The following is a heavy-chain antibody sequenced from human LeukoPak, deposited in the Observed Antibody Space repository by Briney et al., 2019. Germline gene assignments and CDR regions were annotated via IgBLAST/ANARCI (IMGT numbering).Heavy chain of an antibody. V-gene: IGHV3-66*01. Sequence: SGGSLRLSCAASGFTFSSYAMSWVRQAPGKGLEWVSVIYSGGSTYYADSVKGRFTISRDNSKNTLYLQMNSLRAEDTAVYYCAREGGYGAIDAFDIWGQGTMVTVSS. J-gene: IGHJ3*02. CDR3: AREGGYGAIDAFDI. D-gene: IGHD4-17*01. CDR2: IYSGGST. CDR1: GFTFSSYA.